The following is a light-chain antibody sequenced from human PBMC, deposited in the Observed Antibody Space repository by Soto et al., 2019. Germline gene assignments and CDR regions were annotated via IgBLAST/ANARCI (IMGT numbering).Light chain of an antibody. CDR1: RSVSVN. V-gene: IGKV3-15*01. CDR3: QHYNSYSEA. Sequence: EIVITQSPPTLSVSPGERVTLSCRASRSVSVNLAWYQQRPGQAPRLLIYGASTRATGVPDRFSGSGSGTEFTLTVSSLQSEDFATYYCQHYNSYSEAFGQGTKVDIK. J-gene: IGKJ1*01. CDR2: GAS.